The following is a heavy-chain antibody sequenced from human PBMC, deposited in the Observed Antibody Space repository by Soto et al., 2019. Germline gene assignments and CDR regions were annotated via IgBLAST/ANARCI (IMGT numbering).Heavy chain of an antibody. J-gene: IGHJ4*02. CDR1: VGLISSGGYY. CDR3: AADLEPDYDILTGYLPGVNY. CDR2: IYYSGST. D-gene: IGHD3-9*01. V-gene: IGHV4-31*03. Sequence: SETLSLTCTVSVGLISSGGYYWSWIRQHPGKGLEWIGYIYYSGSTYYNPSLKSRVTISVDTSKNQFSLKLRSVTAADTAVYYCAADLEPDYDILTGYLPGVNYWGQGTLVTVSS.